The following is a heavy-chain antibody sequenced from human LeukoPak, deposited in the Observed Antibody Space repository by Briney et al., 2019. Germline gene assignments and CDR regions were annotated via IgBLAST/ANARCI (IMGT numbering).Heavy chain of an antibody. CDR2: IYSGGST. D-gene: IGHD3-10*01. V-gene: IGHV3-66*04. CDR1: GFTVSSNY. CDR3: ASHGFLDYGMDV. Sequence: GGSLRLSCAASGFTVSSNYMSWVRQAPGKGLEWVSVIYSGGSTYYADSVKGRFTISRDNSKNTLYLQMNSLGAEDTAVYYCASHGFLDYGMDVWGQGTTVTVSS. J-gene: IGHJ6*02.